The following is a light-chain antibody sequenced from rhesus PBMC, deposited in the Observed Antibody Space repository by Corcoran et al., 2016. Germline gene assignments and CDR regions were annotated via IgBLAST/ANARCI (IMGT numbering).Light chain of an antibody. J-gene: IGKJ1*01. CDR1: QSVSRN. CDR2: DAS. V-gene: IGKV3-35*01. CDR3: QQESNWPRT. Sequence: EIVMTQSPATLSLSPGERATLSCRASQSVSRNLAWYQQKPGQAPRLLIYDASNRATCIPDRFSGRGSWKDFTITISILEPEDVGVYYCQQESNWPRTFGQGTKVEIK.